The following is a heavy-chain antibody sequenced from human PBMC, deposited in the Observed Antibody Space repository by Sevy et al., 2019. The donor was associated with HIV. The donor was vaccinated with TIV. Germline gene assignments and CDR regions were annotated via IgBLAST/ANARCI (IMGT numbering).Heavy chain of an antibody. CDR2: IKQDGSEK. V-gene: IGHV3-7*01. D-gene: IGHD3-3*01. CDR3: ARDTKTMSIFGVVTPYYYGMDV. J-gene: IGHJ6*02. Sequence: GGSLRLSCAASGFTVSSNYMSWVRQAPGKGLEWVANIKQDGSEKYYVDSVKGRFTISRDNAKNSLYLQMNSLRAEDTAVYYCARDTKTMSIFGVVTPYYYGMDVWGQGTTVTVSS. CDR1: GFTVSSNY.